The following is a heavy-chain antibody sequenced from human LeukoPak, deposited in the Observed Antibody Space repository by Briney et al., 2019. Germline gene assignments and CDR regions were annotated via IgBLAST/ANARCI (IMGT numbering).Heavy chain of an antibody. CDR1: GFTFGHYA. CDR3: ARDSGDYFFDY. Sequence: GGSLRLSCAASGFTFGHYAVHWVRQAPGKGLEWVAVISYDGSNEYYADSVKGRFTISRDNSKNTLYLQMNSLRAEDTVVYYCARDSGDYFFDYWGQGTLVTVSS. J-gene: IGHJ4*02. V-gene: IGHV3-30-3*01. D-gene: IGHD2-21*02. CDR2: ISYDGSNE.